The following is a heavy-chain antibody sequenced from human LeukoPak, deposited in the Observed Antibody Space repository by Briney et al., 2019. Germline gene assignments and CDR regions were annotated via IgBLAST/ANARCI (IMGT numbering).Heavy chain of an antibody. CDR3: AKGGWLDD. V-gene: IGHV3-23*01. CDR1: GFTFSSYE. J-gene: IGHJ4*02. Sequence: GGSLRLSCAASGFTFSSYEINWVRQAPGKGLEWVSTITGRSDKTYYTDSVKGRFVTSRDNSKDTLYLQMNSLRAEDTALYYCAKGGWLDDLGQGALVTVSS. CDR2: ITGRSDKT. D-gene: IGHD6-19*01.